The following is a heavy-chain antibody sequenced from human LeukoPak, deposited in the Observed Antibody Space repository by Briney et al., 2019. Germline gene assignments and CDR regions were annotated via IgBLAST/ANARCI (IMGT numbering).Heavy chain of an antibody. D-gene: IGHD6-13*01. CDR1: GFTFSSYS. Sequence: GGSLRLSCAASGFTFSSYSMNWVRQAPGKGLVWLSYISSSSGTIYYADSVKGRFTISRDNAKNSLYLQMNSLRAEDTAVYYRARGERYSSSWYGAFDIWGQGTMVTVSS. CDR2: ISSSSGTI. J-gene: IGHJ3*02. V-gene: IGHV3-48*01. CDR3: ARGERYSSSWYGAFDI.